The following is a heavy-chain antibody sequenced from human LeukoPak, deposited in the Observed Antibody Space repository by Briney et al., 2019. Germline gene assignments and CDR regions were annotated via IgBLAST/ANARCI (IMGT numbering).Heavy chain of an antibody. CDR3: AELGITMIGGV. J-gene: IGHJ6*04. V-gene: IGHV3-21*01. CDR2: ISSGSSYI. Sequence: GGSLRLSCAASGFTFNSYNMNWVRQAPGKGLEWVSSISSGSSYIYYADSVKGRFTISRDNAKNSLYLQMNSLRAEDTAVYYCAELGITMIGGVWGKGTTATISS. D-gene: IGHD3-10*02. CDR1: GFTFNSYN.